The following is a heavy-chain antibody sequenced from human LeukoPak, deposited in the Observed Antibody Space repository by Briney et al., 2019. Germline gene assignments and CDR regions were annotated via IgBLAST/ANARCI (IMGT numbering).Heavy chain of an antibody. CDR1: GGSIISSSYS. J-gene: IGHJ4*02. V-gene: IGHV4-39*07. CDR3: ASSNHFWSGYYLLDY. D-gene: IGHD3-3*02. CDR2: IYSSGST. Sequence: PSETLSLTCTVSGGSIISSSYSWGWIRQPPGKGLEWIGSIYSSGSTYYNPSLKSRVTISVDTSKNQFSLKLSSVTAADTAVYYCASSNHFWSGYYLLDYWSQGTLVTVSS.